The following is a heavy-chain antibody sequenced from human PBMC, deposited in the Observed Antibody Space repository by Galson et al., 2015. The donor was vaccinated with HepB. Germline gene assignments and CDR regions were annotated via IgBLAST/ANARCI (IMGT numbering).Heavy chain of an antibody. CDR2: INAGNGNT. J-gene: IGHJ4*02. D-gene: IGHD3-22*01. V-gene: IGHV1-3*01. Sequence: SVKVSCKASGYTFTSYAMHWVRQAPGQRLEWMGWINAGNGNTKYSQKFQGRVTITRDTSASTAYMELSSLRSEDTAVYYCARVGGNYYDSSGYYLDYWGQGTLVTVSS. CDR1: GYTFTSYA. CDR3: ARVGGNYYDSSGYYLDY.